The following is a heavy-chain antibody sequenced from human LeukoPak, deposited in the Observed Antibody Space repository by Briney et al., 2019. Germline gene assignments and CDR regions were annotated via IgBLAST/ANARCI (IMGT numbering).Heavy chain of an antibody. CDR1: GYTFTSYG. D-gene: IGHD2-2*01. CDR3: ARFYCSSTSCPPVDY. J-gene: IGHJ4*02. Sequence: ASVKASCXASGYTFTSYGISWVRQAHGQGLEWMGWISAYNGNTNYAQKLQGRVTMTTDTSTSTAYMELRSLRSDDTAVYYCARFYCSSTSCPPVDYWGQGTLVTVSS. CDR2: ISAYNGNT. V-gene: IGHV1-18*01.